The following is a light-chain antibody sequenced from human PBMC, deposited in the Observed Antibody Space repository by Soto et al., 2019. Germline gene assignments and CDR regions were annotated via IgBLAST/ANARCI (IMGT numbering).Light chain of an antibody. CDR3: QQYYGTPWT. CDR2: WAS. J-gene: IGKJ1*01. CDR1: QSVLYSSNNKRY. Sequence: DIVMTQSPDSLAVSLGERATINCKSSQSVLYSSNNKRYLAWYQQKPGQPPKLLIYWASTRESGVPDRFSGSGSGTDFTLTISSLQAEDVAVYYCQQYYGTPWTFGQGTRVEIK. V-gene: IGKV4-1*01.